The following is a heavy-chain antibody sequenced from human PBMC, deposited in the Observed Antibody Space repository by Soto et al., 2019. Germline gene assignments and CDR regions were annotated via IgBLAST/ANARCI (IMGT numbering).Heavy chain of an antibody. CDR3: AHGEYSSDGWCFFDY. Sequence: GPTLVNTTQTLSLTCTLSVFSLNASGVRVGWIRQPPGKALEWLALIYWDYGKRYSPSLKNRLTVTKDTLKNQVVLTMTNMDPADTGTYYCAHGEYSSDGWCFFDYWGQGTLVTVSS. D-gene: IGHD5-18*01. CDR1: VFSLNASGVR. CDR2: IYWDYGK. V-gene: IGHV2-5*02. J-gene: IGHJ4*02.